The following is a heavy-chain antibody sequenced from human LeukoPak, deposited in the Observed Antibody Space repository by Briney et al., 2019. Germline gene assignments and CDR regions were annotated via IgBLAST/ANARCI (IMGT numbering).Heavy chain of an antibody. Sequence: PGGSLRLSCAASGFSFNDAWMSWVRQAPGKGLEWVGHIKSKTEGGATDYAAPVKGRFTISRDDSKNTVYLQMNSLKTDDTAVYYCATDGGLTTVTTYADFDYWGQGSLVTVSS. CDR2: IKSKTEGGAT. CDR3: ATDGGLTTVTTYADFDY. D-gene: IGHD4-17*01. V-gene: IGHV3-15*01. CDR1: GFSFNDAW. J-gene: IGHJ4*02.